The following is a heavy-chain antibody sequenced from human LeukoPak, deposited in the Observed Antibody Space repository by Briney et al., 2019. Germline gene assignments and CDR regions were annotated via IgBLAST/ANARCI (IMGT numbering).Heavy chain of an antibody. CDR2: FYPGDSDT. Sequence: GESLKISCKGSGYSFTSYWIGWVRQMPGKGLEGMGIFYPGDSDTRYSPSFQGQVTISADKSISTAYLQWSSLKASDTAMYYCARIYDSSGYYLNWFDPWGQGTLVTVSS. D-gene: IGHD3-22*01. V-gene: IGHV5-51*01. J-gene: IGHJ5*02. CDR3: ARIYDSSGYYLNWFDP. CDR1: GYSFTSYW.